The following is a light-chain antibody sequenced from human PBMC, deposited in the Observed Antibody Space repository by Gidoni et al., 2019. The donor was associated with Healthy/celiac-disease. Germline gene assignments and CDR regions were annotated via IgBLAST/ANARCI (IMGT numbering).Light chain of an antibody. CDR3: QQSYSTPWT. CDR1: QSISSY. Sequence: DIQITQSPSSLSASVGDRVTITCRASQSISSYLNWYQQKPGKDPKLLIYAASSLQSGVPSRFSGSGSGTDFTLTSSSLQPEDFATYYCQQSYSTPWTVGQGNKVEIK. V-gene: IGKV1-39*01. J-gene: IGKJ1*01. CDR2: AAS.